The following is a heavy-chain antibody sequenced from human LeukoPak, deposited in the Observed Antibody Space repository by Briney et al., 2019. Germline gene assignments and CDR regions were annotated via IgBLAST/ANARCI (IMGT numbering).Heavy chain of an antibody. CDR2: ISSSSSYI. V-gene: IGHV3-21*04. J-gene: IGHJ5*02. D-gene: IGHD1-26*01. CDR3: AKDPKSGSCIGRGWFDP. Sequence: PGGSLRLSCAASGFTFSSYSMNWVRQAPGKGLEWVSSISSSSSYIYYADSVKGRFTISRDNAKNTLYLQMNSLRAEDTAVYYCAKDPKSGSCIGRGWFDPWGQGTLVTVSS. CDR1: GFTFSSYS.